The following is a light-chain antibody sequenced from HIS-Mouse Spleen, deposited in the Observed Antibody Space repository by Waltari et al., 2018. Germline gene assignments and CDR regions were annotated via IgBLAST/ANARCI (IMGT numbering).Light chain of an antibody. Sequence: QSALTQPPSASGSPGQSVTISCPGTSSDAGCYNYVSWYQQHPGKAPKLMIYEVSKRPSGVPDRFSGSKSGNTASLTVSGLQAEDEADYYCSSYAGSNNYVFGTGTKVTVL. CDR1: SSDAGCYNY. CDR2: EVS. CDR3: SSYAGSNNYV. J-gene: IGLJ1*01. V-gene: IGLV2-8*01.